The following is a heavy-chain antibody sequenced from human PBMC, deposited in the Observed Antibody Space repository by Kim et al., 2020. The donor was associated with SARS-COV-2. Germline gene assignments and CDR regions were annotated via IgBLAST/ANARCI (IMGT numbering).Heavy chain of an antibody. CDR3: ARDVGSGWYEDAFDI. CDR2: IWDDGSNK. J-gene: IGHJ3*02. V-gene: IGHV3-33*01. CDR1: GFTFSSYG. D-gene: IGHD6-19*01. Sequence: GGSLRLSCAASGFTFSSYGMHWVRQAPGKGLEWVAVIWDDGSNKYYADSVKGRFTISRDNSKNTLYLQMNSLRAEDTAVYYCARDVGSGWYEDAFDIWGQGTMVTVSS.